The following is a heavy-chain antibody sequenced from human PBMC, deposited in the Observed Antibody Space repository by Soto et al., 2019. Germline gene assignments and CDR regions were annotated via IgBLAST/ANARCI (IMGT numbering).Heavy chain of an antibody. V-gene: IGHV4-39*01. CDR2: IYYSGST. J-gene: IGHJ4*02. Sequence: QLQLQEAGPGLVKPSETLSLTCIVSGGSISSNNKYWGWIRQPPGRGLEWVAGIYYSGSTYYNPSLKSRVSISVDTAKNQFSLKLSSVTAADTALYYCARYVGGSYSPIDYWGQGTLVSVSS. CDR1: GGSISSNNKY. D-gene: IGHD1-26*01. CDR3: ARYVGGSYSPIDY.